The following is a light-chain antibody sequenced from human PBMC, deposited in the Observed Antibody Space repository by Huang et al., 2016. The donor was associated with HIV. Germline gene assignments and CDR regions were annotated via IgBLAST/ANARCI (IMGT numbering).Light chain of an antibody. CDR3: HQYGSSPRT. CDR1: QCVTSRY. CDR2: GAS. Sequence: DIVLTQSPGTLSLSPGERATLSCRASQCVTSRYFALYQQKLVQAPRPLIYGASTRATGIPDRFSGSGSGTDFTLTISRLEPEDFAVYYCHQYGSSPRTFGQGTKVEIK. V-gene: IGKV3-20*01. J-gene: IGKJ1*01.